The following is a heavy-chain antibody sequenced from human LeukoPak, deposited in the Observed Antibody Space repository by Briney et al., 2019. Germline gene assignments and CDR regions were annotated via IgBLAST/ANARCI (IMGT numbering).Heavy chain of an antibody. J-gene: IGHJ4*02. CDR2: ISGDGGST. D-gene: IGHD5-12*01. CDR3: AKDKRYSGYDPFDY. V-gene: IGHV3-43*02. Sequence: EGSLRLSCAASGFTFSNYWMHWVRQSPGKGLEWVSLISGDGGSTYYADSVKGRFTISRDNSKNSLYLQMNSLRTEDTALYYCAKDKRYSGYDPFDYWGQGTLVTVSS. CDR1: GFTFSNYW.